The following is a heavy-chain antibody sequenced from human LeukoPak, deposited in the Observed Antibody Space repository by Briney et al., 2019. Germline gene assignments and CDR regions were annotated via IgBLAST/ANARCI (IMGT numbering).Heavy chain of an antibody. D-gene: IGHD6-13*01. CDR2: ISGSGGST. CDR3: ARSIRAAGVSS. Sequence: GGSLRLSCAASGFTFSSYAMSWVRQAPGKGLEWVSSISGSGGSTYYADSVKGRFTISRDNSKNTAYLQMDSLRAEDTAIYYCARSIRAAGVSSWGQGTLVTVSS. J-gene: IGHJ4*02. CDR1: GFTFSSYA. V-gene: IGHV3-23*01.